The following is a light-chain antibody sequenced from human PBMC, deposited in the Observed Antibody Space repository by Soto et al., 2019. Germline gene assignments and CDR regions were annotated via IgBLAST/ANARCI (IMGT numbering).Light chain of an antibody. CDR1: QSVSSGY. CDR3: QQYGGSPRT. V-gene: IGKV3-20*01. J-gene: IGKJ1*01. CDR2: DAS. Sequence: EIVLTQSPCTLSLSPGERGTLSCRASQSVSSGYLAWYQQKPGQAPRLLIYDASSRATGIPDRFSGSGSGTDFTLTISRLEPEDFAVYYCQQYGGSPRTFGQGTKVDIK.